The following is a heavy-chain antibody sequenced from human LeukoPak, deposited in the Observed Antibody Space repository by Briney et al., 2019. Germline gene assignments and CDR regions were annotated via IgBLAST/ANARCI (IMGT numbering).Heavy chain of an antibody. CDR3: ARDVLAAGATGTFDI. V-gene: IGHV3-23*01. J-gene: IGHJ3*02. D-gene: IGHD1-14*01. CDR2: ISGSGGTT. Sequence: TGGSLRLSCVGSGFTSIAYALTWVRQAPGKGLEWVSAISGSGGTTYYADSVKGRFTISRDNSKNTLYPQMNSLRAEDTAVYYCARDVLAAGATGTFDIWGQGTMVTVSS. CDR1: GFTSIAYA.